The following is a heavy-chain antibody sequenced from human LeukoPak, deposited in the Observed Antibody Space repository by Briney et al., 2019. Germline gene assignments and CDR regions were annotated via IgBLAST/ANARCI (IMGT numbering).Heavy chain of an antibody. Sequence: SKTLSLTCTVSGGSISSGDYYWSWLRQPPGKGLEWIGYIYYSGSTYYNPSLKSRVTISVDTSKNQFSLKLSSVTAADTAVYYCARGEYYYGSGSPFDYWGQGTLVTVSS. CDR3: ARGEYYYGSGSPFDY. CDR2: IYYSGST. J-gene: IGHJ4*02. V-gene: IGHV4-30-4*08. CDR1: GGSISSGDYY. D-gene: IGHD3-10*01.